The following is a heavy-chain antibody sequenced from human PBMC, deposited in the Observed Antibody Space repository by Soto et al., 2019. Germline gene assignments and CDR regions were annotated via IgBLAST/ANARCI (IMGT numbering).Heavy chain of an antibody. D-gene: IGHD6-6*01. Sequence: ASVKVSCKASGYTFTGYYMHWVRQAPGQGLEWMGWINPNSGGTNYAQKFQGWVTMTRDTSISTAYMELSRLRSDDTAVYYCARDLWSGSSSISRAFDIWAQGTMVTVSS. CDR1: GYTFTGYY. J-gene: IGHJ3*02. V-gene: IGHV1-2*04. CDR3: ARDLWSGSSSISRAFDI. CDR2: INPNSGGT.